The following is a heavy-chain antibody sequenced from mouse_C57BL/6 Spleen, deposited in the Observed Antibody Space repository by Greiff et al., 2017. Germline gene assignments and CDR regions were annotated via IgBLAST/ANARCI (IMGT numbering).Heavy chain of an antibody. D-gene: IGHD2-3*01. CDR1: GFPFSSYA. CDR3: SGDGGSYCDY. CDR2: ISGGGSYT. Sequence: DVILVESGGGLVKPGGSLKLSCAASGFPFSSYAMSWVRQTPEKRLEWVATISGGGSYTYYPDNVKGRFTISRDNAKNDLYLQMSHLTAEDTAMYDGSGDGGSYCDYWGQGTTLTVAS. J-gene: IGHJ2*01. V-gene: IGHV5-4*03.